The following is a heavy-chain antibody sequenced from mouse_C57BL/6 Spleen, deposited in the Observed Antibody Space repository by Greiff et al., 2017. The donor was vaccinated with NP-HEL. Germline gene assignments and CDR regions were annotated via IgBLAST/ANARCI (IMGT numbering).Heavy chain of an antibody. CDR1: GYAFSSYW. Sequence: VQRVESGAELVKPGASVKISCKASGYAFSSYWMNWVKQRPGKGLEWIGQIYPGDGDTNYNGKFKGKATLTADKSSSTAYMQLSSLTSEDSAVYFCARGRQSFYYFDYWGQGTTLTVSS. V-gene: IGHV1-80*01. CDR2: IYPGDGDT. CDR3: ARGRQSFYYFDY. J-gene: IGHJ2*01.